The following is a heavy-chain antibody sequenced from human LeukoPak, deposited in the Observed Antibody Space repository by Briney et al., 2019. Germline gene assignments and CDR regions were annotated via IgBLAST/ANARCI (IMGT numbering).Heavy chain of an antibody. D-gene: IGHD7-27*01. CDR3: ARHGNWDPFDY. J-gene: IGHJ4*02. CDR1: GDSINSSDYY. CDR2: VYYTGST. Sequence: SETLSLTCTVSGDSINSSDYYWGWIRQPPGKGLEWIGTVYYTGSTYYKPSLKSRLAISVDRSKNHFSLKMNSVTAADTGVYYCARHGNWDPFDYWGQGILVTVSS. V-gene: IGHV4-39*01.